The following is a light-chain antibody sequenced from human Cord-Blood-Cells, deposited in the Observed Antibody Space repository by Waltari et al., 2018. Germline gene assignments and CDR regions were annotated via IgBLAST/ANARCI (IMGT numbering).Light chain of an antibody. CDR3: QQSYSTPRFT. CDR2: AAS. J-gene: IGKJ3*01. Sequence: DIQMTQSPSSLSASVGEKVTIPCRASQSISSYLNCYQQKPGKAPKLLIYAASSLQSGVPSRFSGSGSGTDFTLTISSLQPEDFATYYCQQSYSTPRFTFGPGTKVDIK. V-gene: IGKV1-39*01. CDR1: QSISSY.